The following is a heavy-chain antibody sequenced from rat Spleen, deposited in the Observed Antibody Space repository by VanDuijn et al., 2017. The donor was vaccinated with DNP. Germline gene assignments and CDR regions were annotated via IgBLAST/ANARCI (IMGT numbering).Heavy chain of an antibody. D-gene: IGHD1-11*01. CDR3: ARWRIGPHYCDY. J-gene: IGHJ2*01. CDR2: ISYSGTT. V-gene: IGHV3-1*01. Sequence: EVQLQESGPGLVKPSQSLSLTCSVTGYSITSNYWGWIRKFPRNKMEYIGHISYSGTTNYNPSLKSRISISRDTSKNQFFLQLNSVSTDYTATYYCARWRIGPHYCDYWGQGVMVTVSS. CDR1: GYSITSNY.